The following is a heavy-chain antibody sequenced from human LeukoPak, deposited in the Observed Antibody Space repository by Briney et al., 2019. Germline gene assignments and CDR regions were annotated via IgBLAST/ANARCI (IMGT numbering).Heavy chain of an antibody. CDR1: GFTFSTYA. CDR3: AKELYYDILTGDY. CDR2: ISGSGGST. D-gene: IGHD3-9*01. V-gene: IGHV3-23*01. Sequence: GGSLRLSCAASGFTFSTYAMSWVRQAPGKGLEWVSGISGSGGSTYYADSVKGRFTISRDNSKNTLYLQMNSLRAEDTAVYYCAKELYYDILTGDYWGQGTLVTVSS. J-gene: IGHJ4*02.